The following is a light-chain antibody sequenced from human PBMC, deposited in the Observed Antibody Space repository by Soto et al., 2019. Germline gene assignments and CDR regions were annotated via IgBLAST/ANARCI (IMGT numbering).Light chain of an antibody. V-gene: IGKV3-20*01. J-gene: IGKJ4*01. CDR3: QQYARSPPT. CDR2: GAS. CDR1: QSVSSTH. Sequence: EIVLTQSPGTLSFSPGERATLSCRASQSVSSTHLAWYQQKPGQAPRLLIYGASGRATGIPVRFSGSGSGTDFTLTISRLEPEDFAVYYCQQYARSPPTFGGGTKVEIK.